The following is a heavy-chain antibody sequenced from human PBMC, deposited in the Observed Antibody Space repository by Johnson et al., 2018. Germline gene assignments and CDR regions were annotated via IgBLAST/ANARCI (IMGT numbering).Heavy chain of an antibody. V-gene: IGHV3-7*01. D-gene: IGHD3-10*01. CDR1: GFTSRNYW. J-gene: IGHJ3*02. CDR2: MNQDGSET. CDR3: ARGRDFYGSGLDAFDS. Sequence: EVQLLESGGELVQRGGSLRLSCAASGFTSRNYWMSWVRQAPGKGLEWVANMNQDGSETYYVDSVKGRFTIARDNAKNSRDVKMNSLRADDTAVDYCARGRDFYGSGLDAFDSGGQGTMVTVSS.